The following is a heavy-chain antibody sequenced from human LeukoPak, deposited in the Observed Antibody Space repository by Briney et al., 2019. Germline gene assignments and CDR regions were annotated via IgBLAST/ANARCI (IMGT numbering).Heavy chain of an antibody. D-gene: IGHD1-26*01. V-gene: IGHV3-30*18. CDR2: ISYDGSNK. Sequence: GGSLRLSCAASGFTFSSYGMHWVRQAPGKGLEWVAVISYDGSNKYYTDSVKGRFTISRDNSKNTLYLQMNSLRVEDTAIYFCAKDMGGRLGPWGQGTLVTVSS. J-gene: IGHJ5*02. CDR1: GFTFSSYG. CDR3: AKDMGGRLGP.